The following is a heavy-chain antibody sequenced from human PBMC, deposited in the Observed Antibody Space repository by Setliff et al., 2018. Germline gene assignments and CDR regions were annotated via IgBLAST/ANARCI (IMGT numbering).Heavy chain of an antibody. Sequence: PGESLKISCAASGFTFSTHSMNWVRQAPGKGLEWVSSISRSSTYIYYADSMKGRFTISRDNAKSSLYLQMNSLRAEDTAVYYCASAGHSGSWFPFDAFHIWGQGTMVTVSS. D-gene: IGHD6-13*01. CDR2: ISRSSTYI. CDR3: ASAGHSGSWFPFDAFHI. J-gene: IGHJ3*02. CDR1: GFTFSTHS. V-gene: IGHV3-21*01.